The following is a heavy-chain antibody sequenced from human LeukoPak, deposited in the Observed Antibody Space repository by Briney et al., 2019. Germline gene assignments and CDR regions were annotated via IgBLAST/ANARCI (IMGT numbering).Heavy chain of an antibody. CDR1: GVSISSSNSY. CDR2: IYYSGST. V-gene: IGHV4-39*07. D-gene: IGHD3-22*01. Sequence: SETLSLTCTVSGVSISSSNSYWGWIRQPPGKGLEWIGSIYYSGSTYYNPSLKSRVTISVDTSKNQFSLKLSSVTAADTAVYYCVSHLNYYDSSLDYWGQGTLVTVSS. CDR3: VSHLNYYDSSLDY. J-gene: IGHJ4*02.